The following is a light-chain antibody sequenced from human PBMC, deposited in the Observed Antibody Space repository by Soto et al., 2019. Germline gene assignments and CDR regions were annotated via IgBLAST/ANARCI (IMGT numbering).Light chain of an antibody. CDR2: SNY. Sequence: QSVLTQPPSVSGAPGQRVTISCTGSSSNIGAGYDVQWYQQLPGTAPKLVIYSNYDRPSGVPDRFSGSTSGTSASLVIRGLQSEDEADYYCAAWDDILSGYVFGGGTKVTV. CDR3: AAWDDILSGYV. CDR1: SSNIGAGYD. V-gene: IGLV1-40*01. J-gene: IGLJ1*01.